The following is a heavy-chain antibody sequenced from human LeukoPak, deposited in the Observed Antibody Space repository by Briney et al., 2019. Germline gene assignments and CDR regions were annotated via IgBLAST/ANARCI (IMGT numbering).Heavy chain of an antibody. CDR1: GGSFSGYY. J-gene: IGHJ4*02. Sequence: SETLSLTCAVYGGSFSGYYWSWIRQPPGKGLEWIGEINHSGSTNYNPSLKSRVTISVDTSKNQFSLKLSSVTAADTAVYYCARTYYYGSGSYYLGLPFDYWGQGTLVTVSS. CDR2: INHSGST. CDR3: ARTYYYGSGSYYLGLPFDY. V-gene: IGHV4-34*01. D-gene: IGHD3-10*01.